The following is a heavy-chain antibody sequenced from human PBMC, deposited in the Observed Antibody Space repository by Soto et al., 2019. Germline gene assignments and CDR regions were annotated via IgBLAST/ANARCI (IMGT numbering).Heavy chain of an antibody. CDR2: ISSSSSYI. V-gene: IGHV3-21*04. D-gene: IGHD3-3*01. Sequence: GGSLRLSCAASGFTFSSYSMNWVRQAPGKGLEWVSSISSSSSYIYYADSVKGQVTISADKSISTAYLQWSSLKASDTAMYYCARVITIFGVVKPQPPGGMDVWGQGTTVTVSS. CDR1: GFTFSSYS. CDR3: ARVITIFGVVKPQPPGGMDV. J-gene: IGHJ6*02.